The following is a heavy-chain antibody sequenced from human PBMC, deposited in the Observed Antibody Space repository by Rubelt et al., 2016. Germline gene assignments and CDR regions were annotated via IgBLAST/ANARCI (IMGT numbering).Heavy chain of an antibody. CDR3: ARRDGYNWDDAFDI. J-gene: IGHJ3*02. CDR1: GYTFTSYG. Sequence: QVQLVQSGAEVKKPGASVKVSCKASGYTFTSYGISWVRQAPGQGLEWMGWISAYNGNTNYAQKLQGRVTRTTDTATSTAYMELRSRRSDDTAVYYCARRDGYNWDDAFDIWGQGTMVTVSS. CDR2: ISAYNGNT. V-gene: IGHV1-18*01. D-gene: IGHD5-24*01.